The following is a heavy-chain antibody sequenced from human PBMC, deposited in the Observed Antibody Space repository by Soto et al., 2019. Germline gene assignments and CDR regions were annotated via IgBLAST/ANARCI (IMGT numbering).Heavy chain of an antibody. Sequence: QVQLVQSGAEVKKPGSSVKVSCKASGGTFSSYTISWVRQAPGQGLEWMGRIIPILGIANYAQKFQGRVTITADKSTSTAYMELSSLRSEDTAVYYCAGAPMVRGVITFDYWGQGTLVTVSS. CDR3: AGAPMVRGVITFDY. CDR1: GGTFSSYT. D-gene: IGHD3-10*01. CDR2: IIPILGIA. V-gene: IGHV1-69*02. J-gene: IGHJ4*02.